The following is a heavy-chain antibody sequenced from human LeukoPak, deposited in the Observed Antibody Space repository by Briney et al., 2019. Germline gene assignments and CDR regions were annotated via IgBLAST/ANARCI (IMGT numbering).Heavy chain of an antibody. V-gene: IGHV1-18*01. CDR3: ARVVYYGSRRPPFDP. CDR1: GYTFTNYG. CDR2: ISVNNGNT. Sequence: ASVKVSCKASGYTFTNYGIYWVRQAPGQGFQWMGWISVNNGNTNYARKFRDRFTMTADTATSTAYMELRSLRSDDTAVYYCARVVYYGSRRPPFDPWGQGTLVTVSS. D-gene: IGHD3-10*01. J-gene: IGHJ5*02.